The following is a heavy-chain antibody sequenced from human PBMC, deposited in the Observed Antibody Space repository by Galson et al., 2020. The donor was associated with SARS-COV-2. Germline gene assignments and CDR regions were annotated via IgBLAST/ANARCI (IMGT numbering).Heavy chain of an antibody. J-gene: IGHJ4*02. CDR1: GFTFSSYS. V-gene: IGHV3-21*01. CDR3: ARGTYYYDSSGDYFDY. D-gene: IGHD3-22*01. Sequence: GGSLRLSCAASGFTFSSYSMNWVRQAPGKGLEWVSSISSSSSYIYYADSVKGRFTISRDNAKNSLYLQMNSLRAEDTAVYYCARGTYYYDSSGDYFDYWGQGTLVTVSS. CDR2: ISSSSSYI.